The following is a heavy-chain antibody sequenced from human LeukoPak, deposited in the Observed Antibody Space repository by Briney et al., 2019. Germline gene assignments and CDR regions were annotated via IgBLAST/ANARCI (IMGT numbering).Heavy chain of an antibody. CDR3: ASGGSQGDYFDY. CDR1: GGSISGSSYF. CDR2: IYYSGST. V-gene: IGHV4-39*01. J-gene: IGHJ4*02. D-gene: IGHD3-16*01. Sequence: SETLSLTCTVSGGSISGSSYFWGWIRQPPGKGLEWIGSIYYSGSTNYNPSLKSRVTISVDTSKNQFSLKLSSVTAADTAVYYCASGGSQGDYFDYWGQGTLVTVSS.